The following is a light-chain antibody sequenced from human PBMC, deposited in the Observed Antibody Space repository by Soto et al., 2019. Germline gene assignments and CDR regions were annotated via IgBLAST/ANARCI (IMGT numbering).Light chain of an antibody. V-gene: IGKV4-1*01. CDR1: QSLLYSYNNKNY. Sequence: DIVMTQSPDSLAVSLGERATINCKSSQSLLYSYNNKNYLAWYQHKPGQPPKLLIYWASTRESGVPDRFSGSGSGTDFTLTIGSLQAEDVAVYYCQQHYSPPYTFGQGTKLEIK. J-gene: IGKJ2*01. CDR3: QQHYSPPYT. CDR2: WAS.